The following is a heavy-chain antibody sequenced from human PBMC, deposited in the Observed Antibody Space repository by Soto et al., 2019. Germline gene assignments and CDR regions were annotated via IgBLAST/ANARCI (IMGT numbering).Heavy chain of an antibody. CDR2: IYHSGST. CDR3: ARCIAAAATGVLAYYYYGMDV. Sequence: SETLSLTCAVSGYSISSGYYWGWIRQLPGKGLEWIGSIYHSGSTYYKPSLKSRVTISVDTSKNQFSLKLSSVTAADTAVYYCARCIAAAATGVLAYYYYGMDVWGQGTTVTVSS. D-gene: IGHD6-13*01. J-gene: IGHJ6*02. CDR1: GYSISSGYY. V-gene: IGHV4-38-2*01.